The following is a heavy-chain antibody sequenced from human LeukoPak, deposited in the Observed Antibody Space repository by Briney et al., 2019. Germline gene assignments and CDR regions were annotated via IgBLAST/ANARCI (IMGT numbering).Heavy chain of an antibody. CDR2: IYYSGTT. J-gene: IGHJ4*02. CDR3: AREPRYCSGGSCDQGPL. D-gene: IGHD2-15*01. Sequence: PSETLSLTCTVSGGSISSSSYYWGWIRQPPGKGLEWIGSIYYSGTTYYNPSLKSRVTISVDTSKNQFSLKLSSVTAADTAVYYCAREPRYCSGGSCDQGPLWGQGTLVTVSS. CDR1: GGSISSSSYY. V-gene: IGHV4-39*07.